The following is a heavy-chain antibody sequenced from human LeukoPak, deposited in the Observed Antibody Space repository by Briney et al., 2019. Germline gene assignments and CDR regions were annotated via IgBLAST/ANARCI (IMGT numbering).Heavy chain of an antibody. CDR1: GFTFSSYA. D-gene: IGHD3-3*01. Sequence: GGSLRLSCAASGFTFSSYAMHWVRQAPGKGLEWVAVISYDGSNKYYADSVKGRFTISRGNSKNTLYLQMNSLRAEDTAVYYCARGGPPSYDFWSGYYKRGWFDPWGQGTLVTVSS. J-gene: IGHJ5*02. CDR2: ISYDGSNK. CDR3: ARGGPPSYDFWSGYYKRGWFDP. V-gene: IGHV3-30-3*01.